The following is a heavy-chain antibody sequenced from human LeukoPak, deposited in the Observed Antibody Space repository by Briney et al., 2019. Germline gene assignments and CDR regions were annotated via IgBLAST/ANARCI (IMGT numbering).Heavy chain of an antibody. CDR1: GFTFDDYA. CDR2: ISWNSGSI. D-gene: IGHD1-26*01. CDR3: AKDIRLGATFGDYFDY. Sequence: GRSLRLSCAASGFTFDDYAMHWVRQAPGKGLEWVSGISWNSGSIGYADSVKGRFTISRDNAKNSLCLQMNSLRAEDTALYYCAKDIRLGATFGDYFDYWGQGTLVTVSS. V-gene: IGHV3-9*01. J-gene: IGHJ4*02.